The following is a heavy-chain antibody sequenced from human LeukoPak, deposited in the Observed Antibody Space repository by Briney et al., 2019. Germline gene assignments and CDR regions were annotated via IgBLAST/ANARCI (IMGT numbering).Heavy chain of an antibody. CDR3: ARFGRTSCTCNWFDP. CDR1: GGSFSGYY. CDR2: INHSGST. J-gene: IGHJ5*02. V-gene: IGHV4-34*01. D-gene: IGHD2-2*01. Sequence: SETLSLTCAVYGGSFSGYYWSWIRQPPGKGLEWIGEINHSGSTNYNPSLKSRVTISVDTSKNQFSLKLSSVTAADTAVYYCARFGRTSCTCNWFDPWGQGTLVTVSS.